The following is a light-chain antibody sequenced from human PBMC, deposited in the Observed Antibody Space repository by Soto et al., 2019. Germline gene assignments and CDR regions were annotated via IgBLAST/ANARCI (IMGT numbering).Light chain of an antibody. V-gene: IGKV3-20*01. CDR1: QSLATNY. J-gene: IGKJ1*01. Sequence: EIVLTQSPGTLSLSPGERATLSCGTSQSLATNYLAWYQQKPGQAPRLLIYDASSRATGIPDRFSGSGSGTDSTLTISLLEPEDFALYFCQQYDISPWTFGQGTKVDIK. CDR2: DAS. CDR3: QQYDISPWT.